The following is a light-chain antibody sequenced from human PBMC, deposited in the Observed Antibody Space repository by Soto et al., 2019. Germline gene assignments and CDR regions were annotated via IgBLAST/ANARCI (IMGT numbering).Light chain of an antibody. Sequence: EAGMTQSAAIVSVSQGERATLSCRVSQSVSSNLAWYQQKPGQAPRLLIYDASSRATGIPARFSGSGSGTEFTLTISSLQSGDFTDYYCLHYTKWTPWTFGGGTKVDIK. CDR3: LHYTKWTPWT. V-gene: IGKV3-15*01. J-gene: IGKJ4*02. CDR1: QSVSSN. CDR2: DAS.